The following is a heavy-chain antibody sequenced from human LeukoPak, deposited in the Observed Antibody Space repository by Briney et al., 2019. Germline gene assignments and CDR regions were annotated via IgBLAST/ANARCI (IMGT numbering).Heavy chain of an antibody. CDR2: ISSSSSTI. V-gene: IGHV3-48*01. Sequence: GGSLRLSCAASGVTFSSYSMNWVREAPGEGLEWVSYISSSSSTIYYADSVKGRFTISRDNAKNSLYLQMNSLRAEDTAVYYCARDQIVGASDYWGQGTLVTVSS. D-gene: IGHD1-26*01. J-gene: IGHJ4*02. CDR3: ARDQIVGASDY. CDR1: GVTFSSYS.